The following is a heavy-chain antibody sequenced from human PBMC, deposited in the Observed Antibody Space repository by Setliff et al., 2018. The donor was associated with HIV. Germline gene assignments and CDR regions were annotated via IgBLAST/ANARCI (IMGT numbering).Heavy chain of an antibody. CDR3: ARDQSSSWFGFMDV. Sequence: GGSLRLSCAASGFTFSDYYMSWVRQAPGKGLEWVSYISSSSSTIYYVDSVKGRFTISRDNARYSLYLQMNGLRAEDTAVYYCARDQSSSWFGFMDVWGKGTTVTVSS. CDR2: ISSSSSTI. D-gene: IGHD6-13*01. CDR1: GFTFSDYY. V-gene: IGHV3-11*04. J-gene: IGHJ6*03.